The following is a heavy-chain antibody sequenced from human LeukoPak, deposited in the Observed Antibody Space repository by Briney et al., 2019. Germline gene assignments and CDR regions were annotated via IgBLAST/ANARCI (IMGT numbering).Heavy chain of an antibody. CDR3: AKDLYYGSGSYYFDY. CDR1: GFTFSSYG. V-gene: IGHV3-30*18. J-gene: IGHJ4*02. D-gene: IGHD3-10*01. CDR2: ISYDGSNK. Sequence: GGSLRLSCAASGFTFSSYGVHWVRQAPGKGLEWVAVISYDGSNKYYADSVKGRFTISRDNAKNSLYLQMNSLRAEDTALYYCAKDLYYGSGSYYFDYWGQGTLVTVSS.